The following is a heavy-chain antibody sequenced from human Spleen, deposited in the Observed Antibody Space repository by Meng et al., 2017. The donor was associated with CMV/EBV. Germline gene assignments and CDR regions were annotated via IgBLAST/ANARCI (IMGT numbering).Heavy chain of an antibody. CDR1: GASIPHGGYY. D-gene: IGHD1-1*01. Sequence: SETLSLTCTVSGASIPHGGYYWSWIRQHPERGLEWIGFIYFSGVTYYNPSLKSRITISVDASKRQFFLKLNSVTAAETAVYYCAKTDSREGGFDSWGQGTPVTVSS. CDR3: AKTDSREGGFDS. CDR2: IYFSGVT. V-gene: IGHV4-31*03. J-gene: IGHJ4*02.